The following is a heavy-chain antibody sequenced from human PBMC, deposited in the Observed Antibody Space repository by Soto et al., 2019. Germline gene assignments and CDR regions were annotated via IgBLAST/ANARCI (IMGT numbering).Heavy chain of an antibody. V-gene: IGHV1-2*04. Sequence: QVQLVQSGAEVKKPGASVKVSCQASGYIFTGYHVRWVRQAPGQGLEWMGWINPNTGDTNYAQKFQGWVTMTRDTSITAVYLELSRLKADDTAVYYCARDSGAVDCADYEAMGGFDPWGQGTRVIVSS. D-gene: IGHD4-17*01. CDR1: GYIFTGYH. CDR3: ARDSGAVDCADYEAMGGFDP. CDR2: INPNTGDT. J-gene: IGHJ5*02.